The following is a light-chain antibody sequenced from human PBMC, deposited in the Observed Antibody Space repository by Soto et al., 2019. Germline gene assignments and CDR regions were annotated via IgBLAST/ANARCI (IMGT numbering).Light chain of an antibody. CDR1: NSDVGSYNR. Sequence: QSVLTQPASVSGSPGQSITISCTGTNSDVGSYNRVSWYQQPPGTAPKLMIFDVNNRPSGVSYRSSGSKSGNTAYLTISGLQPEEDADYYCNSYTTSETYVFGTGTKVTVL. CDR2: DVN. CDR3: NSYTTSETYV. V-gene: IGLV2-14*01. J-gene: IGLJ1*01.